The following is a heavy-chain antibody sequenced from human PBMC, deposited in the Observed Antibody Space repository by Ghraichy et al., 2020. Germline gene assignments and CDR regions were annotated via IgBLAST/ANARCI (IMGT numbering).Heavy chain of an antibody. V-gene: IGHV4-31*03. Sequence: SETLSLTCTVSGGSISSGNYYWSWIRQHPGKGLEWIGYIYYSGSTYYNPSLKSRVTISVDTSKNQFSLKLSSVTAADTAVYYCARGTRYDFWSGYPIDYWGQGTLVTVSS. J-gene: IGHJ4*02. CDR1: GGSISSGNYY. CDR3: ARGTRYDFWSGYPIDY. CDR2: IYYSGST. D-gene: IGHD3-3*01.